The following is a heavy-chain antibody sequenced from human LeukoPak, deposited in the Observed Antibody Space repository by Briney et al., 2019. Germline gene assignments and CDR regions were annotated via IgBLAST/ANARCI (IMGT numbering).Heavy chain of an antibody. CDR1: GFTFSSYA. CDR2: ISSNGGRT. CDR3: VREGAAGDS. D-gene: IGHD1-14*01. J-gene: IGHJ4*02. Sequence: PGGSLRLSCSASGFTFSSYAMHWVRQAPGKGLGYVSGISSNGGRTYYADSLKGRFTISRDNSKNTLFLQMSSLIPEDTAVFYCVREGAAGDSWGQGTLVTVSS. V-gene: IGHV3-64D*09.